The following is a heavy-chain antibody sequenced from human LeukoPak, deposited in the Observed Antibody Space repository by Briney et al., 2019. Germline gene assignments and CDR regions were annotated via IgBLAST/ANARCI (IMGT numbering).Heavy chain of an antibody. CDR1: GDSISSSSYY. D-gene: IGHD2-8*02. CDR2: IYYSGRT. J-gene: IGHJ4*02. Sequence: SETLSLTCTVSGDSISSSSYYWGWIRQSPGKGLEWIGSIYYSGRTYYNPSLKSRVTMSVETSKNQFSLKLSSVTAADTAVYYCARHGGVGVIPDFDYWGPGTLVTVSS. CDR3: ARHGGVGVIPDFDY. V-gene: IGHV4-39*01.